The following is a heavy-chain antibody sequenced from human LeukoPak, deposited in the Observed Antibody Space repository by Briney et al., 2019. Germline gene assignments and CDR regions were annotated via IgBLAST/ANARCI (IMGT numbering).Heavy chain of an antibody. Sequence: SETLSLTCTVSGGSISSYYWGWIRQPAGKGLEWIGRIYTSGSTNYNPSLKSRVTMSLVTSKNQFSLKLSSVTAADTAVYYCARGHDFWSGSNSFDPWGQGTLVTVSS. CDR2: IYTSGST. V-gene: IGHV4-4*07. CDR1: GGSISSYY. CDR3: ARGHDFWSGSNSFDP. D-gene: IGHD3-3*01. J-gene: IGHJ5*02.